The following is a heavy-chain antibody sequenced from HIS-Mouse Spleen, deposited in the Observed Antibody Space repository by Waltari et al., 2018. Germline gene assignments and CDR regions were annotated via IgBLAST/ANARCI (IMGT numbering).Heavy chain of an antibody. V-gene: IGHV4-34*01. J-gene: IGHJ2*01. CDR1: GGSFRGYD. Sequence: QVQLQQWGAGLLKPSETLSLTCAVYGGSFRGYDWSWIRQPPGKGLEWIGEINHSGSTHYNPSLKSRVTISVDTSKNQFSLKLSSVTAADTAVYYCAREIPYSSSWYDWYFDLWGRGTLVTVSS. D-gene: IGHD6-13*01. CDR2: INHSGST. CDR3: AREIPYSSSWYDWYFDL.